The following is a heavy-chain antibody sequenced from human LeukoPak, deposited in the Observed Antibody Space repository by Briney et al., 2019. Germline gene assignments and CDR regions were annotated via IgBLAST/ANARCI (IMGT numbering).Heavy chain of an antibody. CDR1: GYTFTSYY. V-gene: IGHV1-46*01. CDR3: ALFEDIENWFDP. J-gene: IGHJ5*02. Sequence: GASVKVSCKASGYTFTSYYMHWVRQAPGQGLEWMGIINPSGGSTSYAQKFQGRVTMTRDMSTSTVYMELSSLRSEDTAVYYCALFEDIENWFDPWGQGTLVTVSS. CDR2: INPSGGST.